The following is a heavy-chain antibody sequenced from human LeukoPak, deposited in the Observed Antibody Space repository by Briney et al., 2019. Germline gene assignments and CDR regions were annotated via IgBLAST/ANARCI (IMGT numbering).Heavy chain of an antibody. CDR2: INPSGGST. CDR3: ARTAPITGTTY. CDR1: GYTFTSYY. Sequence: ASVKVSCKASGYTFTSYYMHWVRQAPGQGLEWMGIINPSGGSTSYAQKFQGRVTMTRDTSTSTAYMELSSLRSEDTAVYYCARTAPITGTTYWGQGTLVTVSS. V-gene: IGHV1-46*01. D-gene: IGHD1-7*01. J-gene: IGHJ4*02.